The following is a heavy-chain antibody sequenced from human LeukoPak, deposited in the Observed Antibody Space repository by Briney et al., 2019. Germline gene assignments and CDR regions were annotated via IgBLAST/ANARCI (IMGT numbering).Heavy chain of an antibody. CDR3: ATRGGWYPRAFDH. D-gene: IGHD6-19*01. J-gene: IGHJ5*02. CDR2: IMEDGREK. CDR1: GFTFTRSR. Sequence: GGSLRLSCAVPGFTFTRSRMSWVRPAPGKGLECVATIMEDGREKYYVDSVKGRFTLSRDNAKSSLYLRMNSLRVEDTAVYCATRGGWYPRAFDHWGQGTLVTVSS. V-gene: IGHV3-7*01.